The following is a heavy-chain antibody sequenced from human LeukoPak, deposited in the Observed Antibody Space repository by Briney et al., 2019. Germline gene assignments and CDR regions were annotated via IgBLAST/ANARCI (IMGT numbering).Heavy chain of an antibody. Sequence: GGSLRLSCAAAGFTFSNYVVSWVSQTPGKGLEWVSNLSGSGGRSFYADSVKGRFTLSRDNSKNTLYLQMNSLRAEDTALYYCAAQKRGNYRPYYFDYWGQGTLVTVSS. D-gene: IGHD3-16*02. CDR1: GFTFSNYV. CDR2: LSGSGGRS. J-gene: IGHJ4*02. V-gene: IGHV3-23*01. CDR3: AAQKRGNYRPYYFDY.